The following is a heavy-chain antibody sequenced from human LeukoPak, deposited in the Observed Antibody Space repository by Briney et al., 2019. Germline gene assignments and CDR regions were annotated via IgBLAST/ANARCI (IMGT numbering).Heavy chain of an antibody. Sequence: SVKVSCKASGGNFYAISWVRQAPGQGLEWMGGIIPIFGTATYAQKFQGRVTITADESTSTAYMELSSLRSEDTAVYYCALRRGSGNYNWFDPWGQGTLVTVSS. J-gene: IGHJ5*02. CDR1: GGNFYA. D-gene: IGHD3-10*01. V-gene: IGHV1-69*13. CDR2: IIPIFGTA. CDR3: ALRRGSGNYNWFDP.